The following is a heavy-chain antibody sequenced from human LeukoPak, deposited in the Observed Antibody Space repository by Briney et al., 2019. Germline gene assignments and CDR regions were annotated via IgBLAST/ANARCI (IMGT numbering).Heavy chain of an antibody. J-gene: IGHJ4*02. CDR2: FDPEDGET. Sequence: ASVKVSCKVSGYTLTELSMHWVRQAPGKGLEWMGGFDPEDGETIYAKKFQGRVTMTEDTSTDTAYMELSSLRSEDTAVYYCATARLYCSSTSCYLDYWGQGTLVTVSS. CDR3: ATARLYCSSTSCYLDY. V-gene: IGHV1-24*01. D-gene: IGHD2-2*01. CDR1: GYTLTELS.